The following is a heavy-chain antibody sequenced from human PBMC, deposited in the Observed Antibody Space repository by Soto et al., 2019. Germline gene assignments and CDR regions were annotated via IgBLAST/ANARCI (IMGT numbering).Heavy chain of an antibody. CDR1: GGSFSGYY. V-gene: IGHV4-34*01. J-gene: IGHJ5*02. CDR2: INHSGST. D-gene: IGHD3-10*01. CDR3: ARVFPPISGSKQNWFDP. Sequence: SETLSLTCAVYGGSFSGYYWSWIRQPPGKGLEWIGEINHSGSTNYNPSLKSRVTISVDTSKNQFSLKLSSVTAADTAVYYCARVFPPISGSKQNWFDPWGQGTLVTVSS.